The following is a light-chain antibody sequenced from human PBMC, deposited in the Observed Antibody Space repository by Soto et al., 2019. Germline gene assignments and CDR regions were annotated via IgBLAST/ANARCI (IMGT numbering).Light chain of an antibody. CDR3: QQRSNWPPRIT. J-gene: IGKJ5*01. V-gene: IGKV3-11*01. Sequence: EIVLTQSPATLSLSPGERATLSCRASQSVSSYLAWYQQKPGQAPRLLIYDASNRATGIPARFSGSGSGTDVTLTISSLEPEDVAVYYCQQRSNWPPRITVGQGTRLEIK. CDR1: QSVSSY. CDR2: DAS.